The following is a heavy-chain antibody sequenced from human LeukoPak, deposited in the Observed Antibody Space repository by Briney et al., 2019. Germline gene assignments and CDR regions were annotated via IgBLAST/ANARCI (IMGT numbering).Heavy chain of an antibody. J-gene: IGHJ1*01. CDR3: ARELTTVTTFEYFQH. Sequence: GASVKVSCKASGYTFTGYYMHWVRQAPGQGLERMGWINPNSGGTNYAQKFQGRVTMTRDTSISTAYMELSRLRSDDTAVYYCARELTTVTTFEYFQHWGQGTLVTVSS. D-gene: IGHD4-17*01. V-gene: IGHV1-2*02. CDR2: INPNSGGT. CDR1: GYTFTGYY.